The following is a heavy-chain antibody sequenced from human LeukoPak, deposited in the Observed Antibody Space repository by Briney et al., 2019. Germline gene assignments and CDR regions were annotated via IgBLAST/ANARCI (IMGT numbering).Heavy chain of an antibody. D-gene: IGHD3-22*01. CDR3: ASTYDSSGYYYALTPDQPEYFQH. CDR2: ISSSGSTI. J-gene: IGHJ1*01. CDR1: GFTFSDYY. Sequence: GGSLRLSCAASGFTFSDYYMSWIRQAPGKGLEWVSYISSSGSTIYYADSVKVRFTISRDNAKNSLYLQMNSLRAEDTAVYYCASTYDSSGYYYALTPDQPEYFQHWGQGTLVTVSS. V-gene: IGHV3-11*01.